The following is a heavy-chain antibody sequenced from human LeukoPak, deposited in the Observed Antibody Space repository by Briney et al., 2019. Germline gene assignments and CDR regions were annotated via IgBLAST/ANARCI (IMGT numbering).Heavy chain of an antibody. CDR1: GYTFSTYG. D-gene: IGHD3-9*01. CDR2: ISAYNGNT. J-gene: IGHJ4*02. V-gene: IGHV1-18*01. Sequence: ASVKVSCKASGYTFSTYGFSWVRRPPGQGLEWMGWISAYNGNTNYAQRLQGSVTMTTDTSTSTAYMELRSLRSDDTAVYYCARGLKIDTADYWGQGTLVTVSS. CDR3: ARGLKIDTADY.